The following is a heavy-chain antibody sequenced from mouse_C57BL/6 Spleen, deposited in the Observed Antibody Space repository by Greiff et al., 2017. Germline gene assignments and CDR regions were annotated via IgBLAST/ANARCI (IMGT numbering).Heavy chain of an antibody. CDR1: GYTFTSYW. J-gene: IGHJ3*01. V-gene: IGHV1-55*01. Sequence: QVQLQQPGAELVKPGASVKMSCTASGYTFTSYWITWVKQRPGQGLEWIGDIYPGNGSTNYNQKFKSKATLTVDTSSSTAYMQLSRLTSEDSAVYYCATYITAVERGFACWGQGTLVSVAA. CDR3: ATYITAVERGFAC. CDR2: IYPGNGST. D-gene: IGHD1-1*01.